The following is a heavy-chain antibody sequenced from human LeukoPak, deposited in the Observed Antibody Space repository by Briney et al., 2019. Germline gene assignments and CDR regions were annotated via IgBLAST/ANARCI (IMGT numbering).Heavy chain of an antibody. D-gene: IGHD6-13*01. CDR1: GYSISSGYY. Sequence: SETLSLTCAVSGYSISSGYYWGWIRQPPGKGLEWIGSIYHSGSTYYNPSLKSRVTISVDTSKNQFSLKLSSVTAADTAVYYCARDLTQQLVPRGWFDPWGQGTLVTVCS. CDR2: IYHSGST. CDR3: ARDLTQQLVPRGWFDP. J-gene: IGHJ5*02. V-gene: IGHV4-38-2*02.